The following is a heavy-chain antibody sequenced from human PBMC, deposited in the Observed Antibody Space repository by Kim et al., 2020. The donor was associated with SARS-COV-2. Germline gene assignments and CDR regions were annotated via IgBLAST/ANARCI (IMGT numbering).Heavy chain of an antibody. CDR2: TT. J-gene: IGHJ1*01. V-gene: IGHV3-23*01. D-gene: IGHD2-15*01. CDR3: ATEVGKYFQN. Sequence: TTAYTGAVKGRFTLSRDKSRTTLYLQMNSLRAGDKAVYYCATEVGKYFQNWGQGTLVSVSS.